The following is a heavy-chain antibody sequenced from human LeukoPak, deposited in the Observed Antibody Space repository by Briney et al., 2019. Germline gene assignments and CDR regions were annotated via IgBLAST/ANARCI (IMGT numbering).Heavy chain of an antibody. CDR3: SRAARDGYKSGMDV. CDR2: IYGGGST. V-gene: IGHV3-66*01. D-gene: IGHD5-24*01. Sequence: GGSLRLSCAASGFTVRSNYMSWVRQAPGKGLEWVSLIYGGGSTYYADSVKGRFTISRDNSKNTLYLQMNSLRAEDTAVDYWSRAARDGYKSGMDVWRQGTTVTVSS. CDR1: GFTVRSNY. J-gene: IGHJ6*01.